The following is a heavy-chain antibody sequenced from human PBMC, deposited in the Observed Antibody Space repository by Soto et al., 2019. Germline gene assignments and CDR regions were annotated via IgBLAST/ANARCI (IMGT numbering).Heavy chain of an antibody. V-gene: IGHV3-15*01. CDR2: IKSKTDGGTT. D-gene: IGHD7-27*01. Sequence: GGSLRLSCAASGFTFSNAWMSWVRQAPGKGLEWVGRIKSKTDGGTTDYAAPVKGRFTITRDDSKNTLYLHMNSLKTEGTAVYYCTADPGNWGPDWGQGTLVTVSS. CDR1: GFTFSNAW. J-gene: IGHJ4*02. CDR3: TADPGNWGPD.